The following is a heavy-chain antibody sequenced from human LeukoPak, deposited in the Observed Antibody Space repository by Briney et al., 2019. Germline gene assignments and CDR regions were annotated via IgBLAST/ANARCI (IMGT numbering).Heavy chain of an antibody. CDR3: ASGRDIVGELPSDY. CDR2: ISYDGSNK. J-gene: IGHJ4*02. D-gene: IGHD1-26*01. V-gene: IGHV3-30-3*01. CDR1: GFTFSSYA. Sequence: GGSLRLSCAASGFTFSSYAMHWVRQAPGKGLEWVAVISYDGSNKYYADSVKGRFSISRDNSKNTLYLQMNSLRAEDTAVYYCASGRDIVGELPSDYRGQGTLVTVSS.